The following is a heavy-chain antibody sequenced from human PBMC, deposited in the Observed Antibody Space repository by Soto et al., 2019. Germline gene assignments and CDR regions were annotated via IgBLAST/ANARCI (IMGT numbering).Heavy chain of an antibody. D-gene: IGHD3-22*01. CDR2: ISGSGGST. V-gene: IGHV3-23*01. CDR1: GFTFSSYA. Sequence: PGGSLILSCAASGFTFSSYAMSWVRQAPGKGLEWVSAISGSGGSTYYADSVKGRFTISRDNSKNTLYLQMNSLRAEDTAVYYCAKEISHDYYDSSGYYPYYYYYYGMDVWGQGTTVTVSS. CDR3: AKEISHDYYDSSGYYPYYYYYYGMDV. J-gene: IGHJ6*02.